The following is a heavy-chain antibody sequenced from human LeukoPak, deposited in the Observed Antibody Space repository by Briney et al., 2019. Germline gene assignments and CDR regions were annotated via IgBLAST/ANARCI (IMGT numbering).Heavy chain of an antibody. CDR1: GGTFSSYA. V-gene: IGHV1-69*13. Sequence: ASVTVSCKASGGTFSSYAMSWVRQAPGKGVEWMGGIIPICGTEIYAEKLQDRVTITAQESKSTAYMEVSSLSSGDRAVYYWAIVRGVRPDTPMAVYYYYMDVWGKGTTVTISS. J-gene: IGHJ6*03. D-gene: IGHD5-18*01. CDR2: IIPICGTE. CDR3: AIVRGVRPDTPMAVYYYYMDV.